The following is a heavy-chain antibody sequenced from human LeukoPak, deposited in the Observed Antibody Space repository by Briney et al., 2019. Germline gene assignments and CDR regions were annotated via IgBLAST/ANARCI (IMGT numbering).Heavy chain of an antibody. D-gene: IGHD3-22*01. Sequence: ASVKVSCKASGYIFSDYYTHWVRQAPGRGFEWMGWISRYSGATKLAQKFQGRVTMTRDTSITTAYMELSSLRSDDTAVYYCARRYYYDSSGYHYYFDYWGQGTLVTVSS. CDR1: GYIFSDYY. V-gene: IGHV1-2*02. CDR3: ARRYYYDSSGYHYYFDY. J-gene: IGHJ4*02. CDR2: ISRYSGAT.